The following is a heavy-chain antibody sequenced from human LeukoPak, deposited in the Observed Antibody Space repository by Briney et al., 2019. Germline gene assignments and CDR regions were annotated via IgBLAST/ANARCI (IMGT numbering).Heavy chain of an antibody. V-gene: IGHV4-38-2*02. CDR3: ARILPTNYGDYGFDY. Sequence: SETLSLTCTLSGYSISGGYYWGWTRQPPGKGLEWIGSVYHSGNTYYNPSLKSRVTISVDTSKKQFSLKLSSVTAADTAVYYCARILPTNYGDYGFDYWGQGTLVTVSS. CDR1: GYSISGGYY. J-gene: IGHJ4*02. CDR2: VYHSGNT. D-gene: IGHD4-17*01.